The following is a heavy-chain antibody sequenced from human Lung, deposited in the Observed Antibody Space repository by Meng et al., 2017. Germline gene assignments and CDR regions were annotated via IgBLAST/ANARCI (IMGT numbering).Heavy chain of an antibody. V-gene: IGHV4-30-4*01. J-gene: IGHJ2*01. CDR2: IYNSGST. CDR1: GGSISSSNYY. CDR3: ARGQKGYFDL. Sequence: QGHLQESGQGLLKPSQTLSLTCTVSGGSISSSNYYWSWIRQPPGKGLEWSGHIYNSGSTYYNPSLKSRITISVDTSKNQFSLKLSSVTAADTAVYYCARGQKGYFDLWGRGTLVTVSS.